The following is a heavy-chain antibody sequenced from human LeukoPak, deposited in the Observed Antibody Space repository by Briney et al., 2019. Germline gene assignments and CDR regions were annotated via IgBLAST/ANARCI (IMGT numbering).Heavy chain of an antibody. CDR3: VSGSFDY. CDR1: GFTFSSYW. Sequence: GGSLRLSCAASGFTFSSYWMHWVRHAPRQGLVWVSRINSDGSSTSYADSVKGRFTISRDNAKNTLYLQMNSLRAEDTAVYYCVSGSFDYWGQGTLVTVSS. CDR2: INSDGSST. D-gene: IGHD1-26*01. V-gene: IGHV3-74*01. J-gene: IGHJ4*02.